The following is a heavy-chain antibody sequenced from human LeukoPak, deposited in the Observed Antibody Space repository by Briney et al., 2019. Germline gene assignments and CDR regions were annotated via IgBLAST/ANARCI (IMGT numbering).Heavy chain of an antibody. D-gene: IGHD3-10*01. J-gene: IGHJ4*02. CDR1: GFIFSGSA. Sequence: GGSLRLSCAASGFIFSGSAMHWVRQASGKGLEWVGRIRSKANSYATAYAASVKGRFTISRDDSKNTAYLQMNSLNTEDTAVYYCTRHRGAGGSGFDYWGQETLVNVSS. V-gene: IGHV3-73*01. CDR2: IRSKANSYAT. CDR3: TRHRGAGGSGFDY.